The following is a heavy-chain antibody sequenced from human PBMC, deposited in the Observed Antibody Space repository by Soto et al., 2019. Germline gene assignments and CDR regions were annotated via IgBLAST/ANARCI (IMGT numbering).Heavy chain of an antibody. CDR1: GFTFSNYA. CDR3: AKSPASTLTTLIEN. V-gene: IGHV3-23*01. J-gene: IGHJ4*02. D-gene: IGHD4-17*01. Sequence: GGSLRLSCAASGFTFSNYAMSWVRQAPGKGPEWVSTIGGSGDWIFYADSVKGRFTISRDNSKNTLYLQMSSVRAEDTALYFCAKSPASTLTTLIENWGQGTLVTVSS. CDR2: IGGSGDWI.